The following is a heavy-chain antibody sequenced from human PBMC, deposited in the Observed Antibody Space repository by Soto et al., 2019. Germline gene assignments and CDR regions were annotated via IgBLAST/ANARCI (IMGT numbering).Heavy chain of an antibody. Sequence: PSETLSLTCTVSGGSISSGDYYWSWIRQPPGKGLEWIGYIYYSGSTNYNPSLKSRVTISVDTSKNQFSLKLSSVTAADTAVYYCARVLGVGRDWFDPWGQGTLVTVSS. CDR3: ARVLGVGRDWFDP. D-gene: IGHD3-16*01. CDR1: GGSISSGDYY. J-gene: IGHJ5*02. V-gene: IGHV4-61*08. CDR2: IYYSGST.